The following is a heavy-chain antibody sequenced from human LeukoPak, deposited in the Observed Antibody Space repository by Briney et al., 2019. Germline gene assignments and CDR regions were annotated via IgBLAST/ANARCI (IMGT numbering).Heavy chain of an antibody. D-gene: IGHD2-2*01. CDR1: GGSFSGYY. Sequence: SETLSLTCAVYGGSFSGYYWSWIRQPPGKGLEWIEEINHSGSTNYNPSLKSRVTISVDTSKNQFSLKLSSVTAADTAVYYCARRTRAGYCSSTSCYGYYYGMDVWGQGTTVTVSS. J-gene: IGHJ6*02. V-gene: IGHV4-34*01. CDR2: INHSGST. CDR3: ARRTRAGYCSSTSCYGYYYGMDV.